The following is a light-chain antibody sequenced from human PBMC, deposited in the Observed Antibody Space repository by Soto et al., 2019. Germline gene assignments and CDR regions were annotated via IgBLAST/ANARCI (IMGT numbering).Light chain of an antibody. Sequence: AIRMTQSPSSFSASTGDRVTITCRASQGISSYLAWYQQKPGKAPKLLIYAASTLQSGVPSRFSGSGSGTDFTLTISCLQSEDFATYDCQRYYSYPQTFGRGTKVEIK. CDR1: QGISSY. CDR3: QRYYSYPQT. V-gene: IGKV1-8*01. CDR2: AAS. J-gene: IGKJ1*01.